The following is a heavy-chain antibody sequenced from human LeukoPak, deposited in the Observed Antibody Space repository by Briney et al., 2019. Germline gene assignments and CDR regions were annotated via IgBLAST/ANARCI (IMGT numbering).Heavy chain of an antibody. CDR1: GFTVSSNY. Sequence: GGSLRLSCAASGFTVSSNYMSWVRQAPGKGLEWVSVIYSGGSTYYADSVKGRFTISRDNSKNTLYLQMNSLRAEDTAVYYCAREGLIGVVTAFDVWGQGTTVTVSS. CDR3: AREGLIGVVTAFDV. D-gene: IGHD2-21*02. V-gene: IGHV3-53*01. CDR2: IYSGGST. J-gene: IGHJ6*02.